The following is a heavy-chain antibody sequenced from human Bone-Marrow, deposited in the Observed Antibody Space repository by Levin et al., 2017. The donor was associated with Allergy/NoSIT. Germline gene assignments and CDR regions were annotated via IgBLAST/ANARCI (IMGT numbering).Heavy chain of an antibody. Sequence: ASVKVSCKASGYTFTSYAMHWVRQAPGQRLEWMGWINAGNGNTKYSQKFQGRVTITRDTSASTAYMELSSLRSEDTAVYYCAVGTTGTTVSWFDPWGQGTLVTVSS. CDR2: INAGNGNT. CDR3: AVGTTGTTVSWFDP. D-gene: IGHD1-1*01. V-gene: IGHV1-3*01. J-gene: IGHJ5*02. CDR1: GYTFTSYA.